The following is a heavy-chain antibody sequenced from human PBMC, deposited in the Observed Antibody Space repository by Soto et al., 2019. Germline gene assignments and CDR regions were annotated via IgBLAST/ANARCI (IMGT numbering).Heavy chain of an antibody. J-gene: IGHJ4*02. Sequence: SETLSLTCTVSAGSIGSYYWSWIRQPAGKGLEWIGRIYTSGSTNYNPSLKSRVTMSVDTSKNQFSLKLSSVTAADTAVYYCARGDSGSYPHGFDYWGQGTLVTVSS. CDR2: IYTSGST. CDR3: ARGDSGSYPHGFDY. CDR1: AGSIGSYY. V-gene: IGHV4-4*07. D-gene: IGHD1-26*01.